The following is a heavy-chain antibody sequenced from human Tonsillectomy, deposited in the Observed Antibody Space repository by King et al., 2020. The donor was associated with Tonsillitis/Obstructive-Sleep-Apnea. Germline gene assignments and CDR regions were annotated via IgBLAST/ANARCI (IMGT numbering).Heavy chain of an antibody. CDR2: ISGSGGST. J-gene: IGHJ4*02. D-gene: IGHD2-15*01. CDR1: GFTFSSYA. V-gene: IGHV3-23*04. CDR3: AKKWCSGGSCWGGFDY. Sequence: VQLVESGGGLVQPGGSLRLSCAASGFTFSSYAMSWVRQAPGKGLEWVSAISGSGGSTYYADSVKGRFTISRDNSKNTLYLQMNSVRAEDTAVYYCAKKWCSGGSCWGGFDYWGQGTLVTVSS.